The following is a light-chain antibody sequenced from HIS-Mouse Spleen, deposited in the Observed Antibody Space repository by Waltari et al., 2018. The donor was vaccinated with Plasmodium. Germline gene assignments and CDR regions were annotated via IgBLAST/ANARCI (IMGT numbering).Light chain of an antibody. V-gene: IGKV3-15*01. CDR1: QSVSSN. J-gene: IGKJ1*01. CDR2: GAS. Sequence: EIVMTPSPATLSVSPGESATLSCRASQSVSSNLAWYQQKPGQAPRLLIYGASTRATGIPARFSGSGSGTEFTLTISSMQSEDFAVYYCQQYNNWPRGTFGQGTKVEIK. CDR3: QQYNNWPRGT.